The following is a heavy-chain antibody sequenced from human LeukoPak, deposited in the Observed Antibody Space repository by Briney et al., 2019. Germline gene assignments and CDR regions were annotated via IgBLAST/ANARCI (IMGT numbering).Heavy chain of an antibody. V-gene: IGHV1-46*01. Sequence: HGASVKVSCKASGYTFTTYYMHWVRQAPGQGLEWMGVINPSGGSATYAQRFQGRIAMTRDTSASTVYVELSSLRSEDTAVYYCARDYYDNSGGAFDIWGQGTMVTVSS. CDR2: INPSGGSA. CDR3: ARDYYDNSGGAFDI. J-gene: IGHJ3*02. CDR1: GYTFTTYY. D-gene: IGHD3-22*01.